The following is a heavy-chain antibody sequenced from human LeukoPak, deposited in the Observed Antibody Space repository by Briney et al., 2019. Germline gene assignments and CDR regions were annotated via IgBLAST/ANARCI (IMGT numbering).Heavy chain of an antibody. CDR1: GFTFSSYG. J-gene: IGHJ4*02. CDR3: ANPKTEYSSGLDY. CDR2: IRYDGSNK. V-gene: IGHV3-30*02. D-gene: IGHD6-19*01. Sequence: PGGSLRLSCAASGFTFSSYGMHWVRQAPGKGLEWVAFIRYDGSNKYYADSVKGRFTISRDNSKNTLYLQMNSLRAEDTAVYYCANPKTEYSSGLDYWGQGTLVTVSS.